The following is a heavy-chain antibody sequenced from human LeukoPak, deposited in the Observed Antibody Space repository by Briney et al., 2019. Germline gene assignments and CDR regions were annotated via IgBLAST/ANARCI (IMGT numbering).Heavy chain of an antibody. CDR1: GYTFTSYG. CDR3: ARDTLADIVATIPFDY. CDR2: ISAYNGNT. J-gene: IGHJ4*02. Sequence: ASVKVSCKASGYTFTSYGISWVRQAPGQGLEWMRWISAYNGNTNYAQKLQGRVTMTTDTSTSTAYMELRSLRSDDTAVYYCARDTLADIVATIPFDYWGQGTLVTVSS. V-gene: IGHV1-18*01. D-gene: IGHD5-12*01.